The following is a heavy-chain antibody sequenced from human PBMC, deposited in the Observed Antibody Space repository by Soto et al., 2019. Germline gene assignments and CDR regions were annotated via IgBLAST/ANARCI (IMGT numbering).Heavy chain of an antibody. V-gene: IGHV1-18*04. D-gene: IGHD3-10*01. CDR2: ISAYNGNT. CDR1: GYTFTSYG. CDR3: AIDQWFGESSNWFDP. Sequence: QVQLVQSGAEVKKPGASVKVSCKASGYTFTSYGISWVRQAPGQGLEWLGWISAYNGNTNYAQKLQGRVTMTTDTTKSTDYMELRSLRSEDTAVYYCAIDQWFGESSNWFDPGGQGTLVTVSS. J-gene: IGHJ5*02.